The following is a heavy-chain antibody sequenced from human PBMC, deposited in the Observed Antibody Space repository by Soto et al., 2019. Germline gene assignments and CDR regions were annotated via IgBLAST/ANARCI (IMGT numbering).Heavy chain of an antibody. V-gene: IGHV4-34*01. Sequence: SETLSLTCAVYGGSFSGYYWSWIRQPPGKGLEWIGEINHSGSTNYNPSLKSRVTISVDTSKNQFSLKLSSVTAADTAVYYCASRQQLVRNYYYGMDVWGQGTTVTVS. CDR2: INHSGST. CDR1: GGSFSGYY. D-gene: IGHD6-6*01. J-gene: IGHJ6*02. CDR3: ASRQQLVRNYYYGMDV.